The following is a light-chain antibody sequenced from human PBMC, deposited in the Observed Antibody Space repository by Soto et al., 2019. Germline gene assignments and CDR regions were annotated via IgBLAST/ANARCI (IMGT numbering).Light chain of an antibody. Sequence: SYELTQPPSVSVAPGKTARITCGGNNIGSKSVHWYQQKPGQAPVLVIYYDSDRPSGIPERFSGCNSGNTATLTISRVEAGDEADYYCQVWDSSSDHPRVVFGGGTKLTVL. CDR1: NIGSKS. CDR3: QVWDSSSDHPRVV. V-gene: IGLV3-21*04. J-gene: IGLJ2*01. CDR2: YDS.